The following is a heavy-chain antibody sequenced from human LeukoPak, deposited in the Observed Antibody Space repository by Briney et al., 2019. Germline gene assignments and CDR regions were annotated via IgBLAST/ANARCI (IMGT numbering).Heavy chain of an antibody. J-gene: IGHJ4*02. CDR1: GASISNYY. CDR2: IYYSGST. Sequence: PSETLSLTCSVSGASISNYYWSWIRQPPGKGLEWIGYIYYSGSTNNNPSLKSRVAISEDTSKNQLSLRLSSVTAADTAVYYCARVPPGGNSALYFDHWGQGILVTVSP. CDR3: ARVPPGGNSALYFDH. V-gene: IGHV4-59*01. D-gene: IGHD4-23*01.